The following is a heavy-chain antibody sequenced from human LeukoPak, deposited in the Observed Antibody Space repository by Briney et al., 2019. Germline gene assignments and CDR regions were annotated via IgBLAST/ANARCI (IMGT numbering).Heavy chain of an antibody. J-gene: IGHJ6*03. Sequence: GGSLRLSCAASGFTFSGSAMHWVRQASGKWLEWVGRIRSKANSYATAYAASVKGRFTISRDDSKNTAYLQMNSLKTEDTAVYYCTSTQPIYDILTGYYTTYYMDVWGKGTTVTISS. CDR2: IRSKANSYAT. CDR3: TSTQPIYDILTGYYTTYYMDV. V-gene: IGHV3-73*01. CDR1: GFTFSGSA. D-gene: IGHD3-9*01.